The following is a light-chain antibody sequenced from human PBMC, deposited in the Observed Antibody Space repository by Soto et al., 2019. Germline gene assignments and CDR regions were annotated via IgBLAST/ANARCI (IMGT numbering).Light chain of an antibody. CDR1: TSNIGAAYA. J-gene: IGLJ3*02. Sequence: QSVLTQPPSVSGSPGQRITISCTGNTSNIGAAYAVHWYKQLPGTVPKLLIYGTTNRPSGVPDRFSGSKSGTSASLAISGLQSDDEADYYCATWDDSLNGWVFGGGTKVTVL. CDR3: ATWDDSLNGWV. CDR2: GTT. V-gene: IGLV1-40*01.